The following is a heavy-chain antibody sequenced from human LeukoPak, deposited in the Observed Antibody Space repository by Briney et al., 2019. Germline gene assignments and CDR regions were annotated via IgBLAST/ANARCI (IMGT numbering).Heavy chain of an antibody. V-gene: IGHV1-18*01. D-gene: IGHD2-21*02. CDR2: ISAYNGNT. CDR1: GYTFTSYG. J-gene: IGHJ3*02. Sequence: ASVKVSCKASGYTFTSYGISWVRRAPGQGLEWMGWISAYNGNTNYAQKFQGRVTITADKSTSTAYMELSSLRSEDTAVYYCARSPYCGGDCPRDAFDIWGQGTMVTVSS. CDR3: ARSPYCGGDCPRDAFDI.